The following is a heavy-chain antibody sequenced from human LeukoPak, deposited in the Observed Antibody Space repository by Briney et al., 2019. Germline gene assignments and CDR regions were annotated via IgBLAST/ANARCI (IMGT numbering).Heavy chain of an antibody. J-gene: IGHJ4*02. Sequence: SGKVSCQAATGTFSSYAISWVRPAPGHLLEWMGWTIPIFGTANYAQKFQGRVTITADESTSTAYMELSSLRSEDTAVYYCARVGYSSSWYYFDYWGQGTLVTVSS. CDR1: TGTFSSYA. CDR2: TIPIFGTA. CDR3: ARVGYSSSWYYFDY. D-gene: IGHD6-13*01. V-gene: IGHV1-69*13.